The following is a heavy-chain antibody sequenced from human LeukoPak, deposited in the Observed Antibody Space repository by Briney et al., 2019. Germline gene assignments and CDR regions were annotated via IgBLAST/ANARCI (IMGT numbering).Heavy chain of an antibody. CDR2: ISYDGSNK. V-gene: IGHV3-30-3*01. J-gene: IGHJ5*02. CDR1: GFTFSSYA. D-gene: IGHD2-8*01. Sequence: GRSLRLSCAASGFTFSSYAMHWVRQAPGKGLEWVAVISYDGSNKYYADSVKGRFTISRDNSKNTLYLQMNSLRAEDTAVYYCARVRSSILMAALFDPWGQGTLVTVSS. CDR3: ARVRSSILMAALFDP.